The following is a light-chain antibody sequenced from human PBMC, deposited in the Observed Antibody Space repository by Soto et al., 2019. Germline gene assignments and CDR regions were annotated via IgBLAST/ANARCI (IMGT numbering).Light chain of an antibody. CDR1: SSDVGGYKY. Sequence: QSALTQPASVSGSPGQSITISCTGTSSDVGGYKYVSWYQQHPGKAPKLMIYDIRNRPSGVSNRFSGSKSGNTASLTISGLQAEDEADYYCSSYTSSSTRVFGTGTKHRP. CDR2: DIR. J-gene: IGLJ1*01. V-gene: IGLV2-14*03. CDR3: SSYTSSSTRV.